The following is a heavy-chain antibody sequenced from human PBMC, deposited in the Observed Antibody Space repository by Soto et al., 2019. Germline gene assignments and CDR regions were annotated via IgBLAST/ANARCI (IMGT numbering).Heavy chain of an antibody. CDR2: ISAHNGYT. D-gene: IGHD5-18*01. CDR3: ARVYGYGYGHFDF. CDR1: GYIFTKHG. J-gene: IGHJ4*02. V-gene: IGHV1-18*01. Sequence: QVQLVQFGAEVREPGASVKVSCKTSGYIFTKHGISWVRQAPGQGLEWLGWISAHNGYTNYAENFQGRLTLTTNRSASTAYMELRSLRSDDTAIYYCARVYGYGYGHFDFWGQGTLVTASS.